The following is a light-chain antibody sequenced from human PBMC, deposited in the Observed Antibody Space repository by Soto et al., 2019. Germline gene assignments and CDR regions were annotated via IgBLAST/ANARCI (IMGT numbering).Light chain of an antibody. V-gene: IGKV3-15*01. Sequence: EVVMTQSPAILSVSPGERVALSCRASQSVSINLAWIQQKPGQGPRLLIIGASTRATGVPDRFSGSGSGTAFPLTIDSLQSDDFATYYCLQINSYPYTFGQGTKLEIK. J-gene: IGKJ2*01. CDR3: LQINSYPYT. CDR2: GAS. CDR1: QSVSIN.